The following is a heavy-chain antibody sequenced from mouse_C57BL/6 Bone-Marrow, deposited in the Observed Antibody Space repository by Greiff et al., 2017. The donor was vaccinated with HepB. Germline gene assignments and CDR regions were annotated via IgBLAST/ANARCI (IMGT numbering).Heavy chain of an antibody. J-gene: IGHJ2*01. D-gene: IGHD1-2*01. CDR1: GYTFTSYW. CDR2: IDPSDSYT. V-gene: IGHV1-50*01. CDR3: ARPALLRAFDC. Sequence: QVQLQQPGAELVKPGASVKLSCKASGYTFTSYWMQWVKLRPGQGLEWIGEIDPSDSYTNYNQKFKGKATLTVDTSSSTAYMQLSSLTSCDSAVYYCARPALLRAFDCWGHGTTLTVSS.